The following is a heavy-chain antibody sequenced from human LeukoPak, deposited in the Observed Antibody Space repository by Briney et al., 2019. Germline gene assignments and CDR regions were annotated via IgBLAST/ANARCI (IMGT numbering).Heavy chain of an antibody. CDR3: AKTAASMDV. J-gene: IGHJ6*03. Sequence: GGSLRLSCAASGFTFDDYAMHWVRQAPGKGLEWVSGISWNSGSIGYADSVKGRFTISRDNAKNSLYLQMNSLRAEDTAVYYCAKTAASMDVWGKGITVTVSS. D-gene: IGHD2-15*01. V-gene: IGHV3-9*01. CDR2: ISWNSGSI. CDR1: GFTFDDYA.